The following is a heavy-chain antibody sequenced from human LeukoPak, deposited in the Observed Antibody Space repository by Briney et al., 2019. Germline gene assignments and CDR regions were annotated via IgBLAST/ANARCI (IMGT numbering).Heavy chain of an antibody. CDR1: GYTFTSYH. J-gene: IGHJ6*03. Sequence: ASVKVSCKASGYTFTSYHINWVRQATGQGLEWMGWMNPNSGNTGYAQKFQGRVTITRNTSINTAYMELSSLRSEDTAVYYCARMTYDGVDRYFDWNRPGDMDVWGKGTTVTVSS. D-gene: IGHD3-9*01. V-gene: IGHV1-8*03. CDR2: MNPNSGNT. CDR3: ARMTYDGVDRYFDWNRPGDMDV.